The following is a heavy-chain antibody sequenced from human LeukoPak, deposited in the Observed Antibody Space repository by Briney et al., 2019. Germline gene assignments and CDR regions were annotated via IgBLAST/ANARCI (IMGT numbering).Heavy chain of an antibody. CDR1: GFSLSSSGVG. D-gene: IGHD6-19*01. Sequence: SGPTLVKPTQTLTLTCTFSGFSLSSSGVGVGWIHQPPGKALEWLALIYWDDDKRYSPSLKDRLTVTKDTSNNQVVLTMTNVDPVDTATYYCAHGRYTGWSFYYFDYWGQGTLVTVSS. CDR3: AHGRYTGWSFYYFDY. V-gene: IGHV2-5*02. J-gene: IGHJ4*02. CDR2: IYWDDDK.